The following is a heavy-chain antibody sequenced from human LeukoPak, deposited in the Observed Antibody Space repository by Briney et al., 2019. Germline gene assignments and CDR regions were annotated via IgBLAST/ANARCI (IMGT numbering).Heavy chain of an antibody. CDR1: GFTFSSYN. CDR3: ARGPYDSSGYYYIPGYFQH. Sequence: GGSLRLSCAASGFTFSSYNVNWVRQAPGKGLEWVSYISSSSSTIYYADSVRGRFTISRDNAKNSLYLQMNSLRDEDTAVYYCARGPYDSSGYYYIPGYFQHWGQGTLVTVSS. V-gene: IGHV3-48*02. CDR2: ISSSSSTI. J-gene: IGHJ1*01. D-gene: IGHD3-22*01.